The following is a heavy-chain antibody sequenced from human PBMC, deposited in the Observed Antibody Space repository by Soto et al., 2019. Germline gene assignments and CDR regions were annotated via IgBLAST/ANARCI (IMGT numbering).Heavy chain of an antibody. CDR1: GSSITYGAYS. CDR2: INHLETT. J-gene: IGHJ4*02. D-gene: IGHD3-10*01. CDR3: ARGGGFDSFDY. Sequence: PXETLSLTCTVSGSSITYGAYSWSWIRQTRGKGLEWIGYINHLETTFYNPSFESRLTLSIDRTKNQFSLNLKSMSATDRAVYFCARGGGFDSFDYWGQGILVTVSS. V-gene: IGHV4-30-2*01.